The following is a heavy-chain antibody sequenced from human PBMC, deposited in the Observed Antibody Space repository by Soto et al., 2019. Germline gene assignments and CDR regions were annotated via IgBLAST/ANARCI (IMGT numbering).Heavy chain of an antibody. Sequence: EVQLVESGGGLVQPGGSLRLSCAASGFTFNNYWMHWVRQAPGKGLVWVSRISSDGSTTTYADSVKGRFTISRDNAKNTLYLHMNSRRVEDTAVYYCARDSLKYYDFWSGSVGNYGMDVWGQGTTVTVSS. V-gene: IGHV3-74*01. J-gene: IGHJ6*02. D-gene: IGHD3-3*01. CDR2: ISSDGSTT. CDR3: ARDSLKYYDFWSGSVGNYGMDV. CDR1: GFTFNNYW.